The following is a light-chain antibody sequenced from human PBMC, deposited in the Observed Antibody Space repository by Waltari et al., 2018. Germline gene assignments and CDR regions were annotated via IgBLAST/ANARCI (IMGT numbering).Light chain of an antibody. CDR2: GTS. CDR3: QQSYSTPPT. Sequence: DIQMTQSPSSLSAYVGYRVTITCRASQSISSDLNWYQQKPGKAPKLLLSGTSNLQSGVPSGFSGSGSGTDFTLTINSLQPLDSATYYCQQSYSTPPTFGGGTKVEI. V-gene: IGKV1-39*01. CDR1: QSISSD. J-gene: IGKJ4*01.